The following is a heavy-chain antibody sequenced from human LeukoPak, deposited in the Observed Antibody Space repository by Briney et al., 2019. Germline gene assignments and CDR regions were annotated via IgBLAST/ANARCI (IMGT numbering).Heavy chain of an antibody. D-gene: IGHD6-19*01. J-gene: IGHJ6*03. Sequence: PGGSLRLSCAASGFTFSSYAMSWVRQAPGKGLEWVSAISGSGGSTYYADSVKGRFTISRDNSKNTLYLQMNSLRAEDTAVYYCAREFNFGSSGRRYYYMDVWGKGTTVTVSS. CDR1: GFTFSSYA. CDR3: AREFNFGSSGRRYYYMDV. CDR2: ISGSGGST. V-gene: IGHV3-23*01.